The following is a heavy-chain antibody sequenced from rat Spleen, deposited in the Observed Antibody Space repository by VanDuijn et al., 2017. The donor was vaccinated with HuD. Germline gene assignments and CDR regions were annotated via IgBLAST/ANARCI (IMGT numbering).Heavy chain of an antibody. Sequence: EVQLVESGGGLVQPGRSLKLSCAASGFTFSNYDIAWVRQAPTKGLEWVASISPSGGSTYYRDSVKGRFTVSRDNVKSTLYLQMDSLRSEDTATYYCARAGYLRDWYFDFWGPGTMVTVSS. J-gene: IGHJ1*01. CDR1: GFTFSNYD. D-gene: IGHD2-2*01. CDR2: ISPSGGST. CDR3: ARAGYLRDWYFDF. V-gene: IGHV5-25*01.